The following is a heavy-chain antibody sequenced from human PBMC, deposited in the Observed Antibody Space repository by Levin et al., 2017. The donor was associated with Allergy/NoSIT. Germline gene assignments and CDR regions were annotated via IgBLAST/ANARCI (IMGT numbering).Heavy chain of an antibody. V-gene: IGHV1-8*01. CDR2: MNPDSGNT. CDR1: GYTFITYD. CDR3: ARGWSSSSWSGTYYYCDMDV. D-gene: IGHD2-2*01. J-gene: IGHJ6*02. Sequence: ASVKVSCKASGYTFITYDIYWVRQATGQGLEWMGWMNPDSGNTGYAQKFQGRVTMTRDTSISTAYMELNGLVSEDTAVYYCARGWSSSSWSGTYYYCDMDVWGQGTTVTVSS.